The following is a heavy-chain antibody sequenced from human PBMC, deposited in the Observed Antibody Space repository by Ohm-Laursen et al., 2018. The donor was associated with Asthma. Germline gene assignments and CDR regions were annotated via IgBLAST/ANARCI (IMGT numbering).Heavy chain of an antibody. D-gene: IGHD4-23*01. CDR3: AKDLQPDYGGNSALALDY. J-gene: IGHJ4*02. CDR2: IIYDGSET. Sequence: SLRLSCSALGFAFSSHGMHWVRQAPGKGLEWLAIIIYDGSETYYADSVKGRFTISRDNSKNTLYLQMNSLRAEDTAVYYCAKDLQPDYGGNSALALDYWGQGTLVTVSS. V-gene: IGHV3-30*18. CDR1: GFAFSSHG.